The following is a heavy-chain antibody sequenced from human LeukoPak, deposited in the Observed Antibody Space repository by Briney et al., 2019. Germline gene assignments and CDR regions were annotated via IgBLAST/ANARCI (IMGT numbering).Heavy chain of an antibody. V-gene: IGHV3-21*01. CDR2: ISSGSKYI. CDR1: GFTFSSYA. Sequence: GGSLRLSCAASGFTFSSYAMSWVRQAPGKGLEWVSSISSGSKYIYNADSVKGRFTISRDNAKKSLYLQMNSLRAEDTAVYYCARALSYSYGSMDFWGQGTLVIVSS. J-gene: IGHJ4*02. D-gene: IGHD5-18*01. CDR3: ARALSYSYGSMDF.